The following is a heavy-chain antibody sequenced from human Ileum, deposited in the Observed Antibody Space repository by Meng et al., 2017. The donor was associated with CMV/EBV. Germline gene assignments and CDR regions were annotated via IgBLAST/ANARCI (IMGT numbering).Heavy chain of an antibody. CDR3: GRDPGLPNGIHV. Sequence: GESLKISCAASGITFSNFRMVWVRQAPGKGLEWVADISGDGDNTNYAESVRGRFVISRDNAKRTVYLQMNSLRAEDTAVYYCGRDPGLPNGIHVWGQGTTVTVSS. CDR2: ISGDGDNT. V-gene: IGHV3-74*01. D-gene: IGHD1-1*01. CDR1: GITFSNFR. J-gene: IGHJ6*02.